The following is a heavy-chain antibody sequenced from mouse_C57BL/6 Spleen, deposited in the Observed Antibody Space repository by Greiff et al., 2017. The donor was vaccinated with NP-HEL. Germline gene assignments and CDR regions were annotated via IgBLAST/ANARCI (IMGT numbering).Heavy chain of an antibody. CDR1: GFTFSNYW. J-gene: IGHJ4*01. CDR3: TAGYGGAMDY. V-gene: IGHV6-3*01. D-gene: IGHD1-1*02. CDR2: IRLKSDNYAT. Sequence: EVMLVESGGGLVQPGGSMKLSCVASGFTFSNYWMNWVRQSPEKGLEWVAQIRLKSDNYATHYAESVKGRFTISRDDSKSSVYLQMNNLRAEDTGIYYCTAGYGGAMDYWGQGTSVTVSS.